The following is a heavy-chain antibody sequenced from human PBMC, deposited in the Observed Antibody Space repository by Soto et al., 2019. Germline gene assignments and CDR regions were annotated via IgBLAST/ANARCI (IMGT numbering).Heavy chain of an antibody. CDR2: INDSGST. D-gene: IGHD3-22*01. CDR3: ARGSHKLHSYDSSGFYHYVDY. V-gene: IGHV4-34*01. CDR1: GGSFSDYS. Sequence: LSLTCAVYGGSFSDYSWTWILQPPGKGLEWIGEINDSGSTNYTPSLERRVTISRDTSKNRFSLKLSSVTAADTAVYYCARGSHKLHSYDSSGFYHYVDYWGQGSLVTVSS. J-gene: IGHJ4*02.